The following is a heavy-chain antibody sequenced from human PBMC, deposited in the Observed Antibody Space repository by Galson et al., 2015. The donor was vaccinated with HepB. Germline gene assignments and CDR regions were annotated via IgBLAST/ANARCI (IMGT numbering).Heavy chain of an antibody. CDR2: ISSSSTV. D-gene: IGHD6-19*01. CDR1: GFTLSSYS. V-gene: IGHV3-48*01. Sequence: SLRLSCAASGFTLSSYSMNWVRQAPGKGLEWLPYISSSSTVFYADSVKGRFTISRDNSKNTLYLQMNSLRAEDTAVYYCARDRQWRRGYYFDYWGQGSLVTVSS. CDR3: ARDRQWRRGYYFDY. J-gene: IGHJ4*02.